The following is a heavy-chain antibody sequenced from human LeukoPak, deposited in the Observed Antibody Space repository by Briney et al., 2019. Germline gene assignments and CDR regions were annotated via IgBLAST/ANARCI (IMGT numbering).Heavy chain of an antibody. CDR2: IKKDGSEK. Sequence: GGSLILSCTASGFIFSGSWMAWIRQAPGKGLEWVAIIKKDGSEKYYVDSMKGRFTISRDNAKNSLFLQMNSLRAEDTAIYYCTTDTWYSAGHWGQGTLVTVSS. CDR1: GFIFSGSW. J-gene: IGHJ4*02. CDR3: TTDTWYSAGH. V-gene: IGHV3-7*03. D-gene: IGHD2-15*01.